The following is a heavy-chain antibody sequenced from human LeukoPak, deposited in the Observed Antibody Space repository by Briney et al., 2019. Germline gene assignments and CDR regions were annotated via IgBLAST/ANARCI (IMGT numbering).Heavy chain of an antibody. J-gene: IGHJ6*03. CDR2: INPNSGGT. V-gene: IGHV1-2*06. D-gene: IGHD3-3*01. Sequence: EASVTVSCKASGYTFINYYMHWVRQAPGQGLEWMGRINPNSGGTNYAQKFEVRVTMTRDTSISTVYMELSRLTSDDTAVYYCAREGDLPMDVWGKGTTLTVSS. CDR3: AREGDLPMDV. CDR1: GYTFINYY.